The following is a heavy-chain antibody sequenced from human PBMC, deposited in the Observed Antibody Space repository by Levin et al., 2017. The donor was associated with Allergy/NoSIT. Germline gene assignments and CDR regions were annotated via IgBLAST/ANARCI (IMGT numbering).Heavy chain of an antibody. CDR2: IGSNSYGGTT. J-gene: IGHJ4*02. Sequence: NPGGSLRLSCRASGFTFGDYGLSWFRQAPGKGLEWVSSIGSNSYGGTTNYATSVRGRSTISRDDSTSVAYLEMNSLKTEDTAVYYCSRQNYYGSGTSFDFWGQGTLVTVSS. CDR3: SRQNYYGSGTSFDF. D-gene: IGHD3-10*01. V-gene: IGHV3-49*05. CDR1: GFTFGDYG.